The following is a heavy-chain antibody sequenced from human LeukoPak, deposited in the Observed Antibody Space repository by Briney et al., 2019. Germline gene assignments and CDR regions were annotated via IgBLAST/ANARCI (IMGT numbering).Heavy chain of an antibody. CDR2: ISSSSSAI. V-gene: IGHV3-48*02. CDR1: GFTFSRFG. Sequence: GGSLRLSCAASGFTFSRFGMNWVRQAPGKGLEWISYISSSSSAIYYADSVKGRFTISGDNAKNSLYLQMSSLRDEDTAVYYCAQKGGTDHWGQGTLVTVSS. J-gene: IGHJ4*02. CDR3: AQKGGTDH. D-gene: IGHD2-15*01.